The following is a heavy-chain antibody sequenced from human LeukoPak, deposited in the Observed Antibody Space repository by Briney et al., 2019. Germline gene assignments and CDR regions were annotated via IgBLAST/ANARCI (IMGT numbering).Heavy chain of an antibody. CDR1: GYSFTRNW. Sequence: GESLKISCKGSGYSFTRNWIGWVRQMPGKGLEWMGIIYPGDSETRYSPSFQGQVTISGDKSISTANLQWSSLKASDTAMYYWAGGGGSRGWPGFDIGAEGKMFTVSS. D-gene: IGHD3-16*01. CDR3: AGGGGSRGWPGFDI. J-gene: IGHJ3*02. CDR2: IYPGDSET. V-gene: IGHV5-51*01.